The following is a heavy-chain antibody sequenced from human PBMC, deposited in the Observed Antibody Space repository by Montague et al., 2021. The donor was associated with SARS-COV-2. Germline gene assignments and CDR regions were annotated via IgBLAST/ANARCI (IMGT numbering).Heavy chain of an antibody. CDR1: GSCISGYY. V-gene: IGHV4-59*01. CDR3: ANFRRTQLLFGTLYYGMDV. D-gene: IGHD2-2*01. J-gene: IGHJ6*02. Sequence: SETLSLTCTSSGSCISGYYWRSIRLPPRKGPQWNGDISYSGSTNYNPSLKSRVTISVDTSKNHFTLRLSSVTAADTAVYYCANFRRTQLLFGTLYYGMDVWGQGTTVTVSS. CDR2: ISYSGST.